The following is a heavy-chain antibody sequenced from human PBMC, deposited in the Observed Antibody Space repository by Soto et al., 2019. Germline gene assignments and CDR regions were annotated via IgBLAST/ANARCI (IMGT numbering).Heavy chain of an antibody. CDR1: GFIFENFG. D-gene: IGHD1-26*01. CDR2: ISGSGFKK. J-gene: IGHJ5*02. CDR3: AKNQGVELVPLATVDWFDP. Sequence: EVVLLESGGGLEQPGGSLRLSCAASGFIFENFGMSWVRQAPGKGLEWISSISGSGFKKYNADSVKGRFTISRDNSKSTVYLELNKLSAEDTAVYHCAKNQGVELVPLATVDWFDPWGQGSVVTVSS. V-gene: IGHV3-23*01.